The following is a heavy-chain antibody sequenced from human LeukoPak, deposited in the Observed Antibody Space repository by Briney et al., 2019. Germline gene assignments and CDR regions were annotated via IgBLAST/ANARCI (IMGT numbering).Heavy chain of an antibody. CDR1: RFTFSNSG. V-gene: IGHV3-23*01. Sequence: GGSLRLSCAASRFTFSNSGMNWVRQAPGKGLEWVSVINDSGDNTFYAGAVKGRFTISRDNSKSTLYLQMSSLRVDDTAVYYCARSLKWNLVGFDYWGQGILVTVSS. D-gene: IGHD1-1*01. J-gene: IGHJ4*02. CDR3: ARSLKWNLVGFDY. CDR2: INDSGDNT.